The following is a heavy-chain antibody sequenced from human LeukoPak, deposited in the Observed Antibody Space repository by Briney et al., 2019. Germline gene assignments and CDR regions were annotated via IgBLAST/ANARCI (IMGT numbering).Heavy chain of an antibody. CDR1: GGTFSSYA. CDR3: ARGGAYCSSSRCLVDY. J-gene: IGHJ4*02. V-gene: IGHV1-69*05. Sequence: ASVKVSCKASGGTFSSYAISWVRQAPGQGLEWMGGIIPIFGTANYAQKFQGRVTITTDESTSTAYMELSSLRSEDTAVYYCARGGAYCSSSRCLVDYWGQGTLVTVSS. CDR2: IIPIFGTA. D-gene: IGHD2-2*01.